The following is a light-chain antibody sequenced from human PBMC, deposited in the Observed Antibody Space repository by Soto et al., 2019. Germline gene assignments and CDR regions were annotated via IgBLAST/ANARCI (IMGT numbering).Light chain of an antibody. J-gene: IGKJ2*01. CDR1: QSVSSSY. Sequence: EIVLTQSPGTLSLSPGERAPLSCRASQSVSSSYLAWYQQKPGQAPRLLIYGASSRATGIPDRFSGSGSGTDFTLTISRLEPEDFAVYYCHQYGSLYTFGQGTKLEIK. CDR3: HQYGSLYT. CDR2: GAS. V-gene: IGKV3-20*01.